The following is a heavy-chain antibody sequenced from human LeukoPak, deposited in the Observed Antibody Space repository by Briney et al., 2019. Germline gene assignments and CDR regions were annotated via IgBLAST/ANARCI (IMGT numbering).Heavy chain of an antibody. CDR1: GFTFSDYG. Sequence: GGSLRLSCAASGFTFSDYGMHWVRQAPGKGLEWVAVIWFDGSNKYYVDSVKGRFTISRDNSKNTLYLQMNSLRAEDTAIYYCAKYFEAMAHYYYGMDVWGRGTTVTVSS. D-gene: IGHD5-24*01. CDR3: AKYFEAMAHYYYGMDV. J-gene: IGHJ6*02. CDR2: IWFDGSNK. V-gene: IGHV3-33*06.